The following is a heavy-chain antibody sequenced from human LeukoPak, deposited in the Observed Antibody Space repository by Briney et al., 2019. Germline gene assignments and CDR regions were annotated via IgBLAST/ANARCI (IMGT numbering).Heavy chain of an antibody. V-gene: IGHV3-48*03. J-gene: IGHJ3*02. CDR1: GFTFSSYE. CDR3: ARGGVAGAFDI. Sequence: PGRSLRLSCAASGFTFSSYETNWVRHAQGKGLDWVSYISSSGSTIYYADSVKGRFTISRDNAKNSLYLQMNSLRAEGTAVYCCARGGVAGAFDIWGQGTMVTVS. D-gene: IGHD6-13*01. CDR2: ISSSGSTI.